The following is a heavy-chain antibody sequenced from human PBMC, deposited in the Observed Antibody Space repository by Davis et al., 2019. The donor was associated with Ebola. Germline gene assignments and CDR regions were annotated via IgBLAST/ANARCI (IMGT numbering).Heavy chain of an antibody. Sequence: AASVKVSCKASGGTFSSYAISWVRQAPGQGLEWMGRIIPILGIANYAQKFQGRVTITADKSTSTAYMELSSLRSEDTAVYYCARRVELYYYGMDVWGQGTTVTVSS. CDR1: GGTFSSYA. D-gene: IGHD1-1*01. CDR2: IIPILGIA. CDR3: ARRVELYYYGMDV. J-gene: IGHJ6*02. V-gene: IGHV1-69*04.